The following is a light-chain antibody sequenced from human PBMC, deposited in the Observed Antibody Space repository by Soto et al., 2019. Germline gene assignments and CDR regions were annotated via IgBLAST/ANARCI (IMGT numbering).Light chain of an antibody. V-gene: IGKV3-20*01. J-gene: IGKJ5*01. CDR1: QSVSSSY. CDR2: GAS. CDR3: QQYGSSPVT. Sequence: EIELTQSPGTLSLSPGERATLSCRASQSVSSSYLAWYQQKPGQAPRLLIYGASSRATGIPCRFSGSGSGTDFTLTISRLEPEDFAVYYCQQYGSSPVTFGQGT.